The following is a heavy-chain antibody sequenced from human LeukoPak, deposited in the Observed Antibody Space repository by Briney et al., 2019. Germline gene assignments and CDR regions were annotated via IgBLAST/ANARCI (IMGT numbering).Heavy chain of an antibody. CDR2: ISGDGYDT. D-gene: IGHD3-10*01. J-gene: IGHJ5*02. CDR1: GFTFDDYA. CDR3: AKVGGSGGYYRNWFDP. Sequence: GGCLRLSCAASGFTFDDYAMHWVRQAPGKGLEWVSLISGDGYDTYYADSVKGRFTISRDNSKNSLYLQMNGLRTEDTAFYYCAKVGGSGGYYRNWFDPWGQGTLVSVSS. V-gene: IGHV3-43*02.